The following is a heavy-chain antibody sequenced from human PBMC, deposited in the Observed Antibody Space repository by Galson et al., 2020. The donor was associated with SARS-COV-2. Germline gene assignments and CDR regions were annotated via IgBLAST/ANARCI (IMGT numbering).Heavy chain of an antibody. J-gene: IGHJ1*01. V-gene: IGHV1-69*06. Sequence: SVKVSCKASGGTFNSYGISWVRQAPGQGLEWMGGIIPLFGTTHYAQKFQGRVTITADKSTSTAYMELSSLRSEDTAVYFCASEIPPRGFYDSSDYYLGYFQDWGQGTLVTVSS. CDR1: GGTFNSYG. CDR3: ASEIPPRGFYDSSDYYLGYFQD. CDR2: IIPLFGTT. D-gene: IGHD3-22*01.